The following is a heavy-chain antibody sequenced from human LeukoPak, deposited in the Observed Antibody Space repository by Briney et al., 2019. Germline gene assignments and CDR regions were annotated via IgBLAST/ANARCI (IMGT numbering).Heavy chain of an antibody. CDR3: AKEGVTMVRGAYYFDY. J-gene: IGHJ4*02. D-gene: IGHD3-10*01. Sequence: GGSLRLSCAASGFTFSGFAMTWVRQAPGKGLEWVSSIGSDSKTHYSESVKGRFAISRDNSKSTLFLQVNSLRAEDTALYYCAKEGVTMVRGAYYFDYWGQGTLVTVSS. CDR2: IGSDSKT. V-gene: IGHV3-23*01. CDR1: GFTFSGFA.